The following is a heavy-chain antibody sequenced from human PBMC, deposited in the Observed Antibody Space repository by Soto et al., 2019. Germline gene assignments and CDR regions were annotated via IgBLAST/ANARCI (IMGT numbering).Heavy chain of an antibody. CDR2: INAGNGNT. J-gene: IGHJ4*02. CDR3: ARSIVVVTAADY. V-gene: IGHV1-3*01. D-gene: IGHD2-21*02. Sequence: QVQLVQSGAEVKKPGASVKVSCKASGYTFTSYAMHWVRQAPGQRLEWMGWINAGNGNTKYSQKVQGRVTITSDPAARTAYMELSSLRSEDTAVYYCARSIVVVTAADYWGQATLVTVSS. CDR1: GYTFTSYA.